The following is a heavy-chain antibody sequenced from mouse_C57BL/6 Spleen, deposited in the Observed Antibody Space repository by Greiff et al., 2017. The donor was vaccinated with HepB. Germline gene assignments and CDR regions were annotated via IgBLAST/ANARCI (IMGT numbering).Heavy chain of an antibody. V-gene: IGHV5-4*01. J-gene: IGHJ4*01. CDR3: ARGSYAMDY. Sequence: EVQRVESGGGLVKPGGSLKLSCAASGFTFSSYAMSWVRQTPEKRLEWVATISDGGSYTYYPDNVKGRFTISRDNAKNNLYLQMSHLKSEDTAMYYCARGSYAMDYWGQGTSVIVSS. CDR2: ISDGGSYT. CDR1: GFTFSSYA.